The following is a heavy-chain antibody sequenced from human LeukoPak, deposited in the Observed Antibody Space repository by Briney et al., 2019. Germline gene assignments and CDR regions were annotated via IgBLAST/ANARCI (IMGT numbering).Heavy chain of an antibody. J-gene: IGHJ3*02. CDR2: IYYSGST. CDR1: GGSISSSSYY. CDR3: ARGRIVVVVAATTPRGVAFDI. Sequence: SETLSLTCTVSGGSISSSSYYWGWIRQPPGKGLEWIGYIYYSGSTNYNPSLKSRVTISVDTSKNQFSLKLSSVTAADTAVYYCARGRIVVVVAATTPRGVAFDIWGQGTMVTVSS. V-gene: IGHV4-61*05. D-gene: IGHD2-15*01.